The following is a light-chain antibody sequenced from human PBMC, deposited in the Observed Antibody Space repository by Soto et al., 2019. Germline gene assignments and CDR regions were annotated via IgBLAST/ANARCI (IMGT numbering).Light chain of an antibody. Sequence: QSALTQPASVSGSPGQSITISFTGTSSDVGGYNYVSWYQQHPGKAPKLMIYDVINRPSGVSNRFSGSTSGNTASLTISWLQAEDEADYYCSSYTSSSTRVFGGGTKLTVL. CDR1: SSDVGGYNY. CDR2: DVI. CDR3: SSYTSSSTRV. J-gene: IGLJ2*01. V-gene: IGLV2-14*01.